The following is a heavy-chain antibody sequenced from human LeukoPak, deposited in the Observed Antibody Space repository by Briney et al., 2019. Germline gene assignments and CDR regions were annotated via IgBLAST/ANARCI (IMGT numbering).Heavy chain of an antibody. Sequence: PSETLSLTCAVYGGSFSGYYWSWLRQPPGKGLEWIGEINHSGSTNYNPSLKSRVTISVDTSKNQFSLKLSSVTAADTAVYYCAREVSPKASTGALLFHYFDPWGQGTLVVVSS. CDR1: GGSFSGYY. D-gene: IGHD6-13*01. V-gene: IGHV4-34*01. CDR2: INHSGST. J-gene: IGHJ5*02. CDR3: AREVSPKASTGALLFHYFDP.